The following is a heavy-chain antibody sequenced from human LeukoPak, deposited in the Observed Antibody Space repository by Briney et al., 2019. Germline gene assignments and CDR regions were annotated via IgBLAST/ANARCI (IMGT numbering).Heavy chain of an antibody. J-gene: IGHJ4*02. CDR2: INPSGGST. Sequence: ASVKVSCKASGYTFTSYYMHWVRQAPGQGLEWMGIINPSGGSTSYAQKFQGRVTMTRDMSTSTVYMELSSLRAEDTAVYYCAKDRCSGGSCYFLDYWGQGTLVTVSS. D-gene: IGHD2-15*01. CDR3: AKDRCSGGSCYFLDY. V-gene: IGHV1-46*01. CDR1: GYTFTSYY.